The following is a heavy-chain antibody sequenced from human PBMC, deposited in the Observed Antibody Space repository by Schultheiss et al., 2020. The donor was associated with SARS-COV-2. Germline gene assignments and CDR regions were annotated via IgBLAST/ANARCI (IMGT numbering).Heavy chain of an antibody. J-gene: IGHJ4*02. CDR3: AGEDAYNWSNFDY. Sequence: SETLSLTCTVSGGSISSGDYYWSWIRQPPGKGLEWIGYIYYSGSTYYNPSLKSRVTISVDTSKNQFSLKLSSVTAADTAVYYCAGEDAYNWSNFDYWGQGTLVTVSS. V-gene: IGHV4-30-4*02. CDR1: GGSISSGDYY. CDR2: IYYSGST. D-gene: IGHD1/OR15-1a*01.